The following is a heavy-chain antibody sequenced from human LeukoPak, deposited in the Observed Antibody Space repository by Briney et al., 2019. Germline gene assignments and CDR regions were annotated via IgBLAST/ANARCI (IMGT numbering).Heavy chain of an antibody. V-gene: IGHV3-23*01. J-gene: IGHJ6*03. CDR2: ISGSGGST. D-gene: IGHD1-26*01. CDR1: GFTFSSYA. CDR3: ASGSRPYYYYYYMDV. Sequence: GGSLRLSCAASGFTFSSYAMSWVRQAPGKGLEWVSAISGSGGSTYYADSVKGRFTISRDNSKNTLYLQMNSLRAEDTAVYYCASGSRPYYYYYYMDVWGKGTTVTVSS.